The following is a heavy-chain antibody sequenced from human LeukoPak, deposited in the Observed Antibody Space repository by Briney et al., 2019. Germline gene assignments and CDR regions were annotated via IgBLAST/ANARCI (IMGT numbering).Heavy chain of an antibody. CDR2: INPSGDST. CDR3: ARVFTGDYFDY. J-gene: IGHJ4*02. D-gene: IGHD1-14*01. V-gene: IGHV1-46*03. CDR1: GYTFTSYY. Sequence: ASVKVSCKASGYTFTSYYMHWVRQAPGQGLEWMGIINPSGDSTSYAQKFQGRVTMTRDTSTSTVYMELSSLRSEDTAVYYCARVFTGDYFDYWGQGTLVTVSS.